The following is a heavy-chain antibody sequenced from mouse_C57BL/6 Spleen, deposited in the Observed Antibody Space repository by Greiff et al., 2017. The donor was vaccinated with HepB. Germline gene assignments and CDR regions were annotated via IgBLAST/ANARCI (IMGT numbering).Heavy chain of an antibody. CDR2: INPNNGGT. J-gene: IGHJ2*01. V-gene: IGHV1-26*01. Sequence: VQLQQSGPELVKPGASVKISCKASGYTFTDYYMNWVKQSHGTSLEWIGYINPNNGGTSYNQKFKGKATLTVDKSSSTAYMELRSLTSEDSAVYCGARSQRKDDFDYWGQGTTLTVSS. CDR3: ARSQRKDDFDY. CDR1: GYTFTDYY.